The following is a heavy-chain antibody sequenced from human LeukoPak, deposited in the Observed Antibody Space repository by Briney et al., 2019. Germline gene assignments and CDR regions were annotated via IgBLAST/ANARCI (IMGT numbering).Heavy chain of an antibody. Sequence: GGSLRLSCAASGFRISDYTLNWVRQAPGKGLEWVSSISTSGIYVYYAESVRGRFTISRDNANNSLWLQMHSLRPEDTAVYYCASPGRQSKFDYWGQGTLVTVSS. CDR3: ASPGRQSKFDY. V-gene: IGHV3-21*01. J-gene: IGHJ4*02. CDR1: GFRISDYT. D-gene: IGHD2-15*01. CDR2: ISTSGIYV.